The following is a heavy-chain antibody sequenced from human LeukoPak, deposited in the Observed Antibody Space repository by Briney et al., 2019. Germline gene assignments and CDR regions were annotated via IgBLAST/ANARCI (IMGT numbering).Heavy chain of an antibody. D-gene: IGHD3-22*01. CDR1: GGSIGSYY. Sequence: SETLSLTCTVSGGSIGSYYWSWIRQPPGKGLEWIGYVYDTGSTNYNPSLKRRVTISMDTSKNQFSLKVTSVTAADTAIYYCARNSIQYDSWSYYFGYWGRGTLVTVSS. V-gene: IGHV4-59*01. CDR2: VYDTGST. CDR3: ARNSIQYDSWSYYFGY. J-gene: IGHJ4*02.